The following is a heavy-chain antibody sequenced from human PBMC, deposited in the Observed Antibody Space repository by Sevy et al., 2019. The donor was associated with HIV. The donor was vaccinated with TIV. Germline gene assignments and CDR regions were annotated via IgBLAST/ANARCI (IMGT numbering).Heavy chain of an antibody. J-gene: IGHJ1*01. CDR2: ISGSGGST. V-gene: IGHV3-23*01. D-gene: IGHD3-22*01. Sequence: GGSLRLSCAASGFTFSSYAMSWVRQAPGKGLEWVSAISGSGGSTYYADSVKGRFTIFRDNSKNTLYLQMNSLRAEDMAVYYCAKGSLDYYSYLVTYFQHWGQGTLVTVSS. CDR1: GFTFSSYA. CDR3: AKGSLDYYSYLVTYFQH.